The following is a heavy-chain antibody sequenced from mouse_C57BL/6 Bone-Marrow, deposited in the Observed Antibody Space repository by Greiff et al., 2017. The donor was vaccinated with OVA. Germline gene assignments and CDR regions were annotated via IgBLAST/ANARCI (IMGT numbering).Heavy chain of an antibody. Sequence: DVKLVESGGDLVKPGGSLKLSCAASGFTFSSYGMSWVRQTPDKRLAWVATLSSGGSYTYYPDSVKGRFTISRDNAKNTLYLQMSSLKSEDTAMYYCARHSFYYYGSSYDYYAMDYWGQGTSVTVSS. CDR1: GFTFSSYG. V-gene: IGHV5-6*02. CDR2: LSSGGSYT. D-gene: IGHD1-1*01. J-gene: IGHJ4*01. CDR3: ARHSFYYYGSSYDYYAMDY.